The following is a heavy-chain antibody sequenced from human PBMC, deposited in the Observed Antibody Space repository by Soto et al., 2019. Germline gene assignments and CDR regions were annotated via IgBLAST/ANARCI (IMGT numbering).Heavy chain of an antibody. CDR3: ARQGQWLFDY. Sequence: PSETLSLTCAVSGGSISSGGYSWSWIRQPPGKGLEWIGEIYHSGSTNYNPSLKSRVTISVDKSKNQFSLKLSSVTAADTAVYYCARQGQWLFDYWGQGTLVTVS. CDR1: GGSISSGGYS. CDR2: IYHSGST. D-gene: IGHD6-19*01. V-gene: IGHV4-30-2*01. J-gene: IGHJ4*02.